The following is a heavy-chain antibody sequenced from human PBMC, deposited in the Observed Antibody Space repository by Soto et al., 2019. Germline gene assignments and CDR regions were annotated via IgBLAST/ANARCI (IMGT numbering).Heavy chain of an antibody. J-gene: IGHJ4*02. D-gene: IGHD2-15*01. Sequence: QVQLVESGGGVVQPGRSLRLSCAASGFTFSSYGMHWVRQAPGKGLEWVAVISYDGSNKYYADSVKGRFTISRDNSKNTLYLQMNSLRAEDTAVYYCAKDKGRVVVAATLPDYWGQGTLVTVSS. CDR3: AKDKGRVVVAATLPDY. CDR1: GFTFSSYG. CDR2: ISYDGSNK. V-gene: IGHV3-30*18.